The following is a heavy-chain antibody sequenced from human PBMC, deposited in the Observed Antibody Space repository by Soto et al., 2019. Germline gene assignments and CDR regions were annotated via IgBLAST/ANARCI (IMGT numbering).Heavy chain of an antibody. Sequence: PSETLSLTCTVSGGSISSYYWSWIRQPPGKGLEWIGYIYYSGSTNYNPSLKSRVTISVDTSKNQFSLKLSSVTAADTAVYYCARGLFPGGYYDSSGYYPWDYFDYWGQGTLVTVSS. CDR1: GGSISSYY. V-gene: IGHV4-59*01. J-gene: IGHJ4*02. D-gene: IGHD3-22*01. CDR3: ARGLFPGGYYDSSGYYPWDYFDY. CDR2: IYYSGST.